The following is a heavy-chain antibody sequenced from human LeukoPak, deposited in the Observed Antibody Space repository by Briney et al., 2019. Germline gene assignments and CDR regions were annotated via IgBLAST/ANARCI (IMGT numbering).Heavy chain of an antibody. CDR1: GFTFSNHG. V-gene: IGHV3-23*01. D-gene: IGHD3-10*02. Sequence: GGSLRLSCAASGFTFSNHGMNWVRQAPGKGLEWVSGISPSGDITYYADSVKGRFTISRDNSKNTLYLQMNSLRAEDTAVYYCAELGITMIGGVWGKGTTVTISS. CDR2: ISPSGDIT. J-gene: IGHJ6*04. CDR3: AELGITMIGGV.